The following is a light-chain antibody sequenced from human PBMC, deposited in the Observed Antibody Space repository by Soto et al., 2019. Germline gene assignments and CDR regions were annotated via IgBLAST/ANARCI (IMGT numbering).Light chain of an antibody. J-gene: IGLJ1*01. CDR3: AAWDASLNGFFV. V-gene: IGLV1-44*01. CDR1: SSNIGINT. CDR2: RND. Sequence: QSVLTQPPSASGTPGQRVSISCSGGSSNIGINTVNWYQQLPGAAPKLLIYRNDQRPSGVPDRFSGSRSGTSASLAIDGLQSEDEADYFCAAWDASLNGFFVFGTGTKVTVL.